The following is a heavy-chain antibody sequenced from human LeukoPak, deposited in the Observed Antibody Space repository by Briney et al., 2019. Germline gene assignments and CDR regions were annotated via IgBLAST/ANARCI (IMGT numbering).Heavy chain of an antibody. CDR2: ISYDGSNK. CDR1: GFTFSSYG. D-gene: IGHD6-19*01. V-gene: IGHV3-30*03. J-gene: IGHJ4*02. CDR3: SRGDSYSSGWFEIFFDY. Sequence: PGGSLRLSCAASGFTFSSYGMHWVRQAPGKGLEWVAVISYDGSNKYYADSVKGRFTISRDNSKNTLYLQMNSLRAEDTAVYYCSRGDSYSSGWFEIFFDYWGQGALVTVSS.